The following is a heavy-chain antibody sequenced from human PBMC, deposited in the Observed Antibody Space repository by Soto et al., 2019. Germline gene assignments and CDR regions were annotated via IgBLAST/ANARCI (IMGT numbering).Heavy chain of an antibody. Sequence: GGSLRLSCAAVGFTFSSHGMRWVRQAPGKGLEWVAVISYDGSNKYYADSVKGRFTISRDNSKNTLYLQMNSLRAEDTAVYYCAKDSANITIFGVVIPWAGYYYGMDVWGQGTTVTVSS. CDR1: GFTFSSHG. D-gene: IGHD3-3*01. V-gene: IGHV3-30*18. J-gene: IGHJ6*02. CDR3: AKDSANITIFGVVIPWAGYYYGMDV. CDR2: ISYDGSNK.